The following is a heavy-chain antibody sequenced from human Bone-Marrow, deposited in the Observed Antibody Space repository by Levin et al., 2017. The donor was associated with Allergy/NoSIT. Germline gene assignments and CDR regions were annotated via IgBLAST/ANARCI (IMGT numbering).Heavy chain of an antibody. D-gene: IGHD1-26*01. CDR1: GGTFSSYA. CDR2: IIPIFGTA. Sequence: GASVKVSCKASGGTFSSYAISWVRQAPGQGLEWMGGIIPIFGTANYAQKFQGRVTITADESTSTAYMELSSLRSEDTAVYYCARETVGAPDSYYYYGMDVWGQGTTVTVSS. CDR3: ARETVGAPDSYYYYGMDV. V-gene: IGHV1-69*13. J-gene: IGHJ6*02.